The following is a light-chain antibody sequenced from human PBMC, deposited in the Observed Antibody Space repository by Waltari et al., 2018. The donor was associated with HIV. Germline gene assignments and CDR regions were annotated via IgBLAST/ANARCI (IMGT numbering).Light chain of an antibody. V-gene: IGLV1-44*01. CDR2: SNN. J-gene: IGLJ1*01. CDR1: SPNIGSNT. Sequence: QSVLPQPPSASGTPGQRVTISCSGSSPNIGSNTVNWYQQLPGTAPKLLIYSNNQRPSGVPDRFSGSKSGTSASLAISGLQSEDEADYYCAAWDDSLNGYYVFGTGTKVTVL. CDR3: AAWDDSLNGYYV.